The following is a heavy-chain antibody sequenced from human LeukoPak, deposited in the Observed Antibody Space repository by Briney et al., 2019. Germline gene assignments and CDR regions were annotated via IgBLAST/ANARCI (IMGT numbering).Heavy chain of an antibody. J-gene: IGHJ3*02. D-gene: IGHD2/OR15-2a*01. V-gene: IGHV4-59*12. CDR1: GSSISNYY. Sequence: SETLSLTCTVSGSSISNYYWGWIRQAPGKGLEWIGSIYYSGNTNYNPSLKSRVTISVDTSKNQFSLKLSSVTAADTAVYFCARDSHAYFDAFDIWGQGTMVTVSS. CDR3: ARDSHAYFDAFDI. CDR2: IYYSGNT.